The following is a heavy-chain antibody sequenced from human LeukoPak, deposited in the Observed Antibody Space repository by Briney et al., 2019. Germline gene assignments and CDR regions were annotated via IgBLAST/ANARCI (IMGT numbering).Heavy chain of an antibody. D-gene: IGHD6-13*01. Sequence: SETLSLTCTVSGGSISSYYWSWIRQPPGKGLEWIGYIYYSGSTNYNPSLKSRVTISVDTSKNQFSLKLSSVTAADTAVYYCARDGSSWYFGAFDIWGQGTMVTVSS. CDR3: ARDGSSWYFGAFDI. J-gene: IGHJ3*02. V-gene: IGHV4-59*01. CDR2: IYYSGST. CDR1: GGSISSYY.